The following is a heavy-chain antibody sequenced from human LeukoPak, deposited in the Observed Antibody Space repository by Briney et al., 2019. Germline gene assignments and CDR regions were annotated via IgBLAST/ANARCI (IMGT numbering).Heavy chain of an antibody. CDR2: IYYSGTT. CDR1: GGSISSYY. Sequence: SETLSLTCTVSGGSISSYYWSWIRQPPGKGLEWIGYIYYSGTTNYNPSLKSRVTISVDTSKNQFSLKLSSVTAADTAVYYCAREYCSGGSCYSDWFDPWGQGTLVTVSS. D-gene: IGHD2-15*01. V-gene: IGHV4-59*12. CDR3: AREYCSGGSCYSDWFDP. J-gene: IGHJ5*02.